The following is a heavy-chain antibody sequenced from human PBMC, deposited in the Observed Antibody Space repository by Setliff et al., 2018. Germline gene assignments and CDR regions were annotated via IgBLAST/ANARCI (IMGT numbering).Heavy chain of an antibody. CDR2: ISYSGSTI. CDR1: GFTFSSYE. Sequence: GGSLRLSCAASGFTFSSYEMNWVRQAPGKGLEWVSYISYSGSTIYQADSVKGRFTISRDNAKNSLYLQMNSLRAEDTAVYYCARGSGYYYSDYWGQGTLVTVSS. CDR3: ARGSGYYYSDY. V-gene: IGHV3-48*03. J-gene: IGHJ4*02. D-gene: IGHD3-22*01.